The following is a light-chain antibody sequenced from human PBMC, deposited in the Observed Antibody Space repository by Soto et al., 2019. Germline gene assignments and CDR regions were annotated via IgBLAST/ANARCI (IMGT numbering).Light chain of an antibody. Sequence: QLVLTQSSSASASLGSSVKLTCTLSSGHSSYIIAWHQQQEGKAPRHLMKLEDSGSYNRGGGVPDRFSGSSSGADRYLTLAHLQFEDEADYYCDTWDSNTRECGGGTKLTVL. CDR2: LEDSGSY. V-gene: IGLV4-60*02. CDR1: SGHSSYI. CDR3: DTWDSNTRE. J-gene: IGLJ3*02.